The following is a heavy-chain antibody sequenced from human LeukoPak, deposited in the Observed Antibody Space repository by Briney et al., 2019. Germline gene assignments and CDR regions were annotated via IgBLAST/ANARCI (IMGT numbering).Heavy chain of an antibody. J-gene: IGHJ4*02. CDR1: GGTFSSYA. D-gene: IGHD6-13*01. Sequence: GASVKVSCKASGGTFSSYAISWVRQAPGQGLEWMGGIIPIFGTANYAQKFQGRVTITADESTSTAYMELSSLRSEDTAVYYCASDKVGAAAGLGYWGQGTLVTVSS. V-gene: IGHV1-69*13. CDR3: ASDKVGAAAGLGY. CDR2: IIPIFGTA.